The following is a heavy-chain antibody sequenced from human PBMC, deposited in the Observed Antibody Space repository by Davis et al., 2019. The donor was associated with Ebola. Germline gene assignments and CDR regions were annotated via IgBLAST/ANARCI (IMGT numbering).Heavy chain of an antibody. CDR1: GGSISSSSDY. J-gene: IGHJ4*02. CDR2: IYYSGST. Sequence: PSETLSLTCTVSGGSISSSSDYWGWIRQPPGKGLEWIGSIYYSGSTDYNLSLKSRVIISVDTSKNQFSLKLSSVTAADTAVYYCARDRDSSGWYDYWGQGTLVTVSS. CDR3: ARDRDSSGWYDY. D-gene: IGHD6-19*01. V-gene: IGHV4-39*07.